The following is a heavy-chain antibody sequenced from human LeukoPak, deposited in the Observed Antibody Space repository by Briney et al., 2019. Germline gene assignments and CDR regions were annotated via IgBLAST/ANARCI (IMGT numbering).Heavy chain of an antibody. CDR3: VRRGDASSGWGDHDF. CDR1: GFTFNRNA. V-gene: IGHV3-23*01. Sequence: GGSLRLSCAASGFTFNRNAISWVRQAPGKGLEWVSTIGGSGDKTFYADSVKGRFTISRGNSKNMVHLQMNSLTGEDTALYYCVRRGDASSGWGDHDFWGQGALVTVSS. J-gene: IGHJ4*02. D-gene: IGHD6-19*01. CDR2: IGGSGDKT.